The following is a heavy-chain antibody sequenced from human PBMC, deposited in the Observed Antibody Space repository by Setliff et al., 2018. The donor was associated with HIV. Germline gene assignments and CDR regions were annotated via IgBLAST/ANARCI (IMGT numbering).Heavy chain of an antibody. CDR1: GGSLSGYY. V-gene: IGHV4-34*01. Sequence: SETLSLTCAAYGGSLSGYYWSWIRQTPGKGLEWIGEVHYSGRTAYNPSLQSRVAISVGMYRNQFFLRLTSVTAADASVYYCARHRAQRGSGTYYDDWFDPWGQGTLVTVSS. CDR2: VHYSGRT. CDR3: ARHRAQRGSGTYYDDWFDP. J-gene: IGHJ5*02. D-gene: IGHD3-10*01.